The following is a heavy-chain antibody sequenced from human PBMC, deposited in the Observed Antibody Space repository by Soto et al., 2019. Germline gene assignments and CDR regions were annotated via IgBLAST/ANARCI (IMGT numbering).Heavy chain of an antibody. D-gene: IGHD3-22*01. CDR2: IIPIFGTA. V-gene: IGHV1-69*13. Sequence: SVKVSCKASGGTFSSYAISWVRQAPRQGLEWMGGIIPIFGTADYAQKFQGRVTITADESTSTAYMELSSLRSEDTAVYYCARGTYYYDSSAYYPVFDYWGQGTLVTVSS. CDR3: ARGTYYYDSSAYYPVFDY. CDR1: GGTFSSYA. J-gene: IGHJ4*02.